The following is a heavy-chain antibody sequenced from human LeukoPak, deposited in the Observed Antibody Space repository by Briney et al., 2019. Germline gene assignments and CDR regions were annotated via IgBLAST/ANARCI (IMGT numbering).Heavy chain of an antibody. CDR2: INSDGSST. Sequence: GGSLRLSCAASGFTFSSYWMHWVRQAPGKGLVWVSRINSDGSSTSYADSVKGRFTISRDNAKNTLYLQMNSLRAEDTAVYYCARLYSSSWKTPDWFDPWGQGTLVTVSS. J-gene: IGHJ5*02. V-gene: IGHV3-74*01. D-gene: IGHD6-13*01. CDR3: ARLYSSSWKTPDWFDP. CDR1: GFTFSSYW.